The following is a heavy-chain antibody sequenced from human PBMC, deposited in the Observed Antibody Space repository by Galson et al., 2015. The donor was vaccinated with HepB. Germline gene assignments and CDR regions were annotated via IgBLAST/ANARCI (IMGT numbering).Heavy chain of an antibody. J-gene: IGHJ5*02. CDR1: GGTFSRYT. CDR2: ISPYNGDT. Sequence: SVKVSCKASGGTFSRYTISWVRQARGQGLEWMGWISPYNGDTDYARKFQGRVTMTTDTFMSTAYMELRSLRSDDTAVYYCARGARVVVVGGTKNNWFDPWGQGTLVTVSS. D-gene: IGHD2-15*01. CDR3: ARGARVVVVGGTKNNWFDP. V-gene: IGHV1-18*01.